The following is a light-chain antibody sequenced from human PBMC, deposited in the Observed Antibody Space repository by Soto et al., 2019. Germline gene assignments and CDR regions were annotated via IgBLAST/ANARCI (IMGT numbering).Light chain of an antibody. CDR3: AAWDDTLNGPV. V-gene: IGLV1-44*01. J-gene: IGLJ2*01. CDR1: TSTVGSNT. Sequence: QSVLTQPPSASGTPGQRVTISCSGSTSTVGSNTVNWYQQLPGTAPKLLIYYNNQRPSGVPDRFSGSKSGTSASLAISGLQSEDEADYYCAAWDDTLNGPVFGGGTKLTVL. CDR2: YNN.